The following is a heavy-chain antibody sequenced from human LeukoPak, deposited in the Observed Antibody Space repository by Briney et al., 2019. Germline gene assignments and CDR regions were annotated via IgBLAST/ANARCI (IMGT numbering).Heavy chain of an antibody. CDR1: GGSISSYY. J-gene: IGHJ5*02. CDR2: IYTSGST. Sequence: SETLSLTCTVSGGSISSYYWSWIRQPPGKGLEWIGYIYTSGSTNYNPSLKSRVTISVDTSKNQFSLKLSSVTAADTAVYYCARAGIAAAGTNWFDPWGQGTLATVSS. D-gene: IGHD6-13*01. V-gene: IGHV4-4*09. CDR3: ARAGIAAAGTNWFDP.